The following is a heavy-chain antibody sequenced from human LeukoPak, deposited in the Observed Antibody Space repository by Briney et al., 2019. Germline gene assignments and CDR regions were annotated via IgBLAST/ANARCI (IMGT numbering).Heavy chain of an antibody. V-gene: IGHV3-11*06. CDR1: GFTFSDYY. Sequence: GGSLRLSCAASGFTFSDYYMSWIRQAPGKGLEWVSYISSSSSYTNYADSVKGRCTISRDNSKNTLYLQMNRMRVEDTAVYYCAVAYSTSGYYPVDYWGQGALVTVSS. CDR2: ISSSSSYT. D-gene: IGHD3-22*01. CDR3: AVAYSTSGYYPVDY. J-gene: IGHJ4*02.